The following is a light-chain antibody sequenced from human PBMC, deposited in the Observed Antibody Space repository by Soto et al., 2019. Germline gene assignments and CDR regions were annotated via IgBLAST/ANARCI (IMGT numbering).Light chain of an antibody. V-gene: IGKV1-33*01. Sequence: DIQMTQSPSSLSASVGDRVSITCQASQDIANFLHWYQQKPGKAPKLLIYDASNLKTGVPSRFSGSGSGTDFTLTISSLQPEDIATYYCQQYDNFVLTFGGGTKVEIK. J-gene: IGKJ4*01. CDR3: QQYDNFVLT. CDR2: DAS. CDR1: QDIANF.